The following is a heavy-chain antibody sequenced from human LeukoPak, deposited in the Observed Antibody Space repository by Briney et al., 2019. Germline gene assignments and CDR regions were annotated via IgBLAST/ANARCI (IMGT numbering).Heavy chain of an antibody. CDR2: INHSGST. Sequence: PSETLSLTCAVYGGSLSDYSWSWIRQPLGKGLEWIGEINHSGSTNYNPSLKSRVTISVDTSKNQFSLKLSSVTAADTAFYYCARVPGRPAAVFDYWGQGTLVTVSS. J-gene: IGHJ4*02. D-gene: IGHD2-2*01. CDR3: ARVPGRPAAVFDY. CDR1: GGSLSDYS. V-gene: IGHV4-34*01.